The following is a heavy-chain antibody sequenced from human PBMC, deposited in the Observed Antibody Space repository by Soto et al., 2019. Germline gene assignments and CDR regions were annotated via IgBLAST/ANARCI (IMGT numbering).Heavy chain of an antibody. CDR3: ARVGCSGGSCYRDAFDI. CDR1: GFTFSSYS. Sequence: EVQLVESGGGLVKPGGSLRLSCAASGFTFSSYSMNWVRQAPGKGLEWVSSISSSSSYIYYADSVKGRFTISRDNAKNSLYLQMNSLRAEDTAVYYCARVGCSGGSCYRDAFDIGGQGTMVTVSS. CDR2: ISSSSSYI. D-gene: IGHD2-15*01. V-gene: IGHV3-21*01. J-gene: IGHJ3*02.